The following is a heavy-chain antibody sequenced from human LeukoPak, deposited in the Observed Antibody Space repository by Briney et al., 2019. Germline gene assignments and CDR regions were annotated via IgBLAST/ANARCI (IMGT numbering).Heavy chain of an antibody. J-gene: IGHJ4*02. CDR3: ARTRRNDFWSGYLPKPFDY. V-gene: IGHV1-2*02. D-gene: IGHD3-3*01. Sequence: ASVKVSCKASGYTFTGYYMHWVRQAPGQGLEWMGWINPNSGGTNYAQKFQGRVTMTRDTSISTAYMELSRLRSDDTAVYYCARTRRNDFWSGYLPKPFDYWGQGTLVTVSS. CDR1: GYTFTGYY. CDR2: INPNSGGT.